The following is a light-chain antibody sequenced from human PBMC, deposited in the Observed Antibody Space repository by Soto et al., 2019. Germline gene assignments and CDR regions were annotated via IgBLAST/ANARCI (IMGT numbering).Light chain of an antibody. V-gene: IGKV3-15*01. J-gene: IGKJ4*01. CDR2: DAS. Sequence: EIVMTQSPATLSVSAGERATLSCRASQSVSSNLAWYQQKPGQAPRLLIYDASTSATGIPARFSGRGSGTDFTLTISSLQSEDFAVYYCQQYNNWPPLTFGGGTKVEIK. CDR3: QQYNNWPPLT. CDR1: QSVSSN.